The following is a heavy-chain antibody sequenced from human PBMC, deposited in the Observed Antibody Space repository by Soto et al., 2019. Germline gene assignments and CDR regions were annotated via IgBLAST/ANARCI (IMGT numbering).Heavy chain of an antibody. CDR3: ARAPVRLVGAILTPYYYYGMDV. J-gene: IGHJ6*02. D-gene: IGHD1-26*01. CDR1: GGTFSSYA. CDR2: IIPIFGTA. Sequence: SVKVSCKASGGTFSSYAISWVRQAPGQGLEWMGGIIPIFGTANYAQKLQGRVTITADESTSTAYMELSSLRSEDTAVYYCARAPVRLVGAILTPYYYYGMDVWGQGTTVTVSS. V-gene: IGHV1-69*13.